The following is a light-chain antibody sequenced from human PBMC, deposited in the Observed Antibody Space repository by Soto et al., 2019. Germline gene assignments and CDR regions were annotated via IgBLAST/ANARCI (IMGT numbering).Light chain of an antibody. V-gene: IGKV3D-15*01. CDR2: GAS. Sequence: ETVMTQSPGTLSVSPGESATLSCGTSQSVSSNLAWYQQKPGQAPRLLIYGASTRATGIPARFSGSGSGTEFTLTISYLRPEDSAVYFCQQYNNWPPITFGQGTRLEI. J-gene: IGKJ5*01. CDR3: QQYNNWPPIT. CDR1: QSVSSN.